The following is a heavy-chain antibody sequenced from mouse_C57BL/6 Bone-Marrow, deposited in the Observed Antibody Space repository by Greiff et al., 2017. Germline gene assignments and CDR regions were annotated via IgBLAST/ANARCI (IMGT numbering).Heavy chain of an antibody. Sequence: QVHVKQPGAELVRPGSSVKLSCKASGYTFTSYWMDWVKQRPGQGLEWIGNIYPSDSETHYNQKFKDKATLTVDKSSSTAYMQLSSLTSEDSAVYYCALDSSGYGGYFDVWGTGTTVTVSS. CDR2: IYPSDSET. V-gene: IGHV1-61*01. CDR3: ALDSSGYGGYFDV. CDR1: GYTFTSYW. D-gene: IGHD3-2*02. J-gene: IGHJ1*03.